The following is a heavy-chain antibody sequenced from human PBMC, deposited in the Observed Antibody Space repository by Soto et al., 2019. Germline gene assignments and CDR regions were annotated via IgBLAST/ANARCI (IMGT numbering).Heavy chain of an antibody. CDR2: ISGSGIST. Sequence: GGSLRLSCAASGFSFSTYPMSWVRQAPGKGLEWVSGISGSGISTYYTDSVKGRFTISRDNSKNTVFLQMNSLRDEDTAVYYCVKPPVITASYYYYDMDVWGQGTTVTVSS. D-gene: IGHD4-4*01. V-gene: IGHV3-23*01. CDR3: VKPPVITASYYYYDMDV. CDR1: GFSFSTYP. J-gene: IGHJ6*02.